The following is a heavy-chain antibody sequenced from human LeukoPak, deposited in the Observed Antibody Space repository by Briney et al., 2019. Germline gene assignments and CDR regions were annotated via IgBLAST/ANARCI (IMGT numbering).Heavy chain of an antibody. D-gene: IGHD3-3*01. CDR1: GFPFSNYA. CDR2: ISYDAAYK. CDR3: ARPSDILWSGYRSTGRRTEYFQQ. V-gene: IGHV3-30*04. Sequence: GGSLRLSCAASGFPFSNYAMHWVRQAPGKGPEWVAVISYDAAYKKYAEFVKGRFTVSRENSENTLYLQMDSLRANDTALYYCARPSDILWSGYRSTGRRTEYFQQWGQGTLVTVSS. J-gene: IGHJ1*01.